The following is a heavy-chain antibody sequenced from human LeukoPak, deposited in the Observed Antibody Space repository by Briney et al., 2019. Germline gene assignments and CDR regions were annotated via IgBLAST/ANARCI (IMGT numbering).Heavy chain of an antibody. V-gene: IGHV3-21*01. CDR3: AVAAAPLDY. J-gene: IGHJ4*02. CDR1: GFTFSSYE. Sequence: GGSLRLSCAASGFTFSSYEMNWVRQAPGKGLEWVSSISSSSSYIYYADSVKGRFTISRDNAKNSLYLQMNSLRAEDTAVYYCAVAAAPLDYWGQGTLVTVSS. CDR2: ISSSSSYI. D-gene: IGHD6-13*01.